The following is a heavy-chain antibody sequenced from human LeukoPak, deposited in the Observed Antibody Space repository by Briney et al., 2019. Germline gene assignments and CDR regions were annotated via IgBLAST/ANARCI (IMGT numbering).Heavy chain of an antibody. J-gene: IGHJ6*03. CDR1: GFTFSTYW. CDR2: INTDGSST. Sequence: PGGSLRLSCAASGFTFSTYWMHWVRQAPGKGLVWVSRINTDGSSTYYADSVRGRFTISRDNSKNTLYLQMNSLRAEDTAVYYCAREYRYYYYYMDVWGKGTTVTISS. D-gene: IGHD3-16*02. V-gene: IGHV3-74*01. CDR3: AREYRYYYYYMDV.